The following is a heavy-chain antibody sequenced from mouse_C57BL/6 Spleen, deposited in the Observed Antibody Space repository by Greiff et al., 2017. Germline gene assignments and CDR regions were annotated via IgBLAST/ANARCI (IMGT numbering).Heavy chain of an antibody. CDR2: IDPSDSET. V-gene: IGHV1-52*01. CDR1: GYTFTSYW. D-gene: IGHD2-2*01. Sequence: QVQLQQPGAELVRPGSSVKLSCKASGYTFTSYWMHWVKQRPIQGLEWIGNIDPSDSETHYNQKFKDKATLTVDKSSSTAYMQLSRLTSEDSAVYYGARGLRRNWYFDVWGTGTTVTVSS. CDR3: ARGLRRNWYFDV. J-gene: IGHJ1*03.